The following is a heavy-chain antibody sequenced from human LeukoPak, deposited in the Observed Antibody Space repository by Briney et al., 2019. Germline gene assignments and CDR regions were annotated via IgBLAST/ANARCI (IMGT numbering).Heavy chain of an antibody. CDR1: GFTFNTYA. CDR2: ISYDGSNK. J-gene: IGHJ4*02. CDR3: AGDGDYY. V-gene: IGHV3-30-3*01. Sequence: PGGSLRLSCAVSGFTFNTYAMHWVRQAPGKGLEWVAVISYDGSNKYYADSVKGRFTISRDNSKNTLYLQMNSLRAEDTAVYYCAGDGDYYWGQGPLVTVSS. D-gene: IGHD4-17*01.